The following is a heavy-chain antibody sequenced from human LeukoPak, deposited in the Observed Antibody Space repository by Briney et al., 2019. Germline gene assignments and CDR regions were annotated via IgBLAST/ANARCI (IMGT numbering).Heavy chain of an antibody. D-gene: IGHD1-26*01. CDR2: ISYDGSNK. CDR1: GFTFSSYG. Sequence: PGGSLRLSCAASGFTFSSYGMHWVRQAPGKGLEWVAVISYDGSNKYYADSVKGRFTISRDNSKNTLYLQMNSLRAEDTAVYYCAKRGPGSYYSLDYWGQGTLVTVSS. CDR3: AKRGPGSYYSLDY. J-gene: IGHJ4*02. V-gene: IGHV3-30*18.